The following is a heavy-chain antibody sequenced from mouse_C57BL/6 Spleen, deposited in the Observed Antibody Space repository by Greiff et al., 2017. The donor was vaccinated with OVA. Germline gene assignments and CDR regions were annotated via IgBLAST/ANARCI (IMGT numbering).Heavy chain of an antibody. Sequence: EVKLMESGGGLVKPGGSLKLSCAASGFTFSDYGMHWVRQAPEKGLEWVAYISSGSSTIYYADTVKGRFTISRDNAKNTLFLQMTSLRSEDTAMYYCARPGYYGFAYWGQGTLVTVSA. D-gene: IGHD2-3*01. CDR2: ISSGSSTI. V-gene: IGHV5-17*01. J-gene: IGHJ3*01. CDR1: GFTFSDYG. CDR3: ARPGYYGFAY.